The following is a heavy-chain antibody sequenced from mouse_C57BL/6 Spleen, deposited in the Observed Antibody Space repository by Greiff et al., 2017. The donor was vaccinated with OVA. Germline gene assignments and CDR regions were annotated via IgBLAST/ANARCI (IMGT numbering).Heavy chain of an antibody. J-gene: IGHJ3*01. D-gene: IGHD1-1*01. CDR3: ARRGSSSAWFAY. Sequence: VQVVESGAELVKPGASVKMSCKASGYTFTTYPIEWMKQNHGKSLEWIGNFHPYNDDTKYNEKFKGKATLTVEKSSSTVYLELSRLTSDDSAVYYCARRGSSSAWFAYWGQGTLVTVSA. CDR1: GYTFTTYP. V-gene: IGHV1-47*01. CDR2: FHPYNDDT.